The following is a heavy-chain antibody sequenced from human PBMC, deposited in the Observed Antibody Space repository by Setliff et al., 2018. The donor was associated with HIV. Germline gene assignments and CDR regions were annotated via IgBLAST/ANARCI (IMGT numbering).Heavy chain of an antibody. CDR3: VRGYRSAWNSWFDA. CDR1: GYTFTTYY. J-gene: IGHJ5*02. D-gene: IGHD6-19*01. Sequence: VASVKVSCKASGYTFTTYYIHWVRQAPGQGLEWMGILNPSEGTTSFAQKFQGRVTMTRDTSTSTVYMDLSSLRADDTAVYYCVRGYRSAWNSWFDAWGQGTRVTVSS. CDR2: LNPSEGTT. V-gene: IGHV1-46*01.